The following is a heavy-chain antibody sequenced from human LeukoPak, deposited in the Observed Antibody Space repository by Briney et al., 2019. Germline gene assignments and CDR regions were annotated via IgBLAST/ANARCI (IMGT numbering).Heavy chain of an antibody. V-gene: IGHV3-23*01. J-gene: IGHJ4*02. D-gene: IGHD3-10*01. CDR3: AKGAHVLLWFGELLPTDY. Sequence: AGGSLRLSCAASGFTFSSYAMSCVRQAPGKGLEWVSDISGSGGSTYYADSVKGRFTISRDNSKNTLYLQMNSLRAEDTAVYYCAKGAHVLLWFGELLPTDYWGQGTLVTVSS. CDR1: GFTFSSYA. CDR2: ISGSGGST.